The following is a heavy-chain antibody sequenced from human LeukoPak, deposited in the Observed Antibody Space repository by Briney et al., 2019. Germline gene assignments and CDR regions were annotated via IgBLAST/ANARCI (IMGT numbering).Heavy chain of an antibody. D-gene: IGHD3-22*01. V-gene: IGHV4-38-2*02. Sequence: SETLSLTCSVSGYSFSSGFYWGWIRQPPGKGLEWIGSLFHSGTTYYNSSLKSRVTISVDTSKNQFSLKLSSVTAADTAVYYCARANYYDNSGYSRGAFDIWGQGTMVTVSS. CDR3: ARANYYDNSGYSRGAFDI. J-gene: IGHJ3*02. CDR1: GYSFSSGFY. CDR2: LFHSGTT.